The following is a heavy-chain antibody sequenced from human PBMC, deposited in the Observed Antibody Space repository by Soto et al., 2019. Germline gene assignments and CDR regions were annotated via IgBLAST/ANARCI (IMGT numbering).Heavy chain of an antibody. CDR2: IYYSGST. CDR1: GGSISSGGYY. J-gene: IGHJ4*02. D-gene: IGHD1-26*01. Sequence: QVQLQESGPGLVKPSQTLSLTCTVSGGSISSGGYYWSWIRQHPGKGLEWIGYIYYSGSTYYNPSLKSRVTISVDTSKNQFSLKLSSVTAADTAVYYCARTRGVRVGAQFDYWGQGTLVTVSS. CDR3: ARTRGVRVGAQFDY. V-gene: IGHV4-31*03.